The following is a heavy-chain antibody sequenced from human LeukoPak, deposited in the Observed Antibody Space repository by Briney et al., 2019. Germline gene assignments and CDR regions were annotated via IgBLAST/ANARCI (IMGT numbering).Heavy chain of an antibody. CDR1: GGSISSSSYY. CDR2: IYYSGST. J-gene: IGHJ2*01. Sequence: SETLSLTCTVSGGSISSSSYYWGWIRQPPGKGLEWIGSIYYSGSTYYNPSLKSRVTISVDTSKNQFSLKLSSVTAADTAVYYCARLRTEQQLVQLPTTGYFDLWGRGTLVTVSS. V-gene: IGHV4-39*01. D-gene: IGHD6-13*01. CDR3: ARLRTEQQLVQLPTTGYFDL.